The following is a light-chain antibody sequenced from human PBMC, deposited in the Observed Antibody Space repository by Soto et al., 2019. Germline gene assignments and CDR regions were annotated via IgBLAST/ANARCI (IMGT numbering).Light chain of an antibody. Sequence: DIPMTQAPSSLSASVGDRVTITCRARQDISTYLAWYQQKPGKVPKLLISAAYTLQSGVPPRFSGSGSGTDFTLTISSPQPEDVATYYCQKYDNAPLTFGGGTKVEIK. CDR3: QKYDNAPLT. V-gene: IGKV1-27*01. J-gene: IGKJ4*01. CDR1: QDISTY. CDR2: AAY.